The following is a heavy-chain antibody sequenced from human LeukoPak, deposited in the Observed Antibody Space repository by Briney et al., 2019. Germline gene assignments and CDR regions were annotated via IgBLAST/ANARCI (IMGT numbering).Heavy chain of an antibody. D-gene: IGHD3-22*01. Sequence: PGGSLRLSCAASGFTFSNYWMSWVRQAPGKGLEWVANIKLDGSEKYYVDSVKGRFTISRDNAKNSLYLQMNSLRTEDTAVYYCARDFPYYYDTSGYYFDYWGQGTLVTVSS. J-gene: IGHJ4*02. CDR3: ARDFPYYYDTSGYYFDY. CDR1: GFTFSNYW. V-gene: IGHV3-7*01. CDR2: IKLDGSEK.